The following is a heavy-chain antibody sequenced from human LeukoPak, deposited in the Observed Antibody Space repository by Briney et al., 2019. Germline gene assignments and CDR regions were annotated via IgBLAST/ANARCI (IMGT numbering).Heavy chain of an antibody. D-gene: IGHD1-26*01. CDR3: ARQPLWEPRAYYYFDY. Sequence: PGGSLRLSCAASGFSFSDYTVDWVRQAPGKGPEWVSSITSSGRFIYYADSVKGRFTVSRDTAKNSMYLQMDSLRAEDTAVYYGARQPLWEPRAYYYFDYWGQGTLSPSPQ. J-gene: IGHJ4*02. V-gene: IGHV3-21*01. CDR2: ITSSGRFI. CDR1: GFSFSDYT.